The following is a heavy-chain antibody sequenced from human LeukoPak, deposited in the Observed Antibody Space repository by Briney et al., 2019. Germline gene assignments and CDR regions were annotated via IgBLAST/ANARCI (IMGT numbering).Heavy chain of an antibody. CDR1: GGTFSSYA. V-gene: IGHV1-69*01. D-gene: IGHD7-27*01. J-gene: IGHJ4*02. Sequence: SVKVSCKASGGTFSSYAISWVRQAPGQGLEWTGGIIPIFGTANYAQKFQGRVTITADESTSTAYMELSSLRSEDTAVYYCARDGNWGGLLDYWGQGTLVTVSS. CDR2: IIPIFGTA. CDR3: ARDGNWGGLLDY.